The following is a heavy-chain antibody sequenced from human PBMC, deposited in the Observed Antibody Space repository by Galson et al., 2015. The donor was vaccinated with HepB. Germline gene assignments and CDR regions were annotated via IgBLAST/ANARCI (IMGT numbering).Heavy chain of an antibody. Sequence: LRLSCAASGFTLSDYWMHWVRQAPGKGLLWVSYISADGTRTKYADSVKGRFTISRDNAKNTVYLQMNSLRAEDTAVYYCAREFAFGCGSYSNWGQGSLVTVSS. CDR3: AREFAFGCGSYSN. CDR2: ISADGTRT. V-gene: IGHV3-74*01. D-gene: IGHD6-19*01. CDR1: GFTLSDYW. J-gene: IGHJ4*02.